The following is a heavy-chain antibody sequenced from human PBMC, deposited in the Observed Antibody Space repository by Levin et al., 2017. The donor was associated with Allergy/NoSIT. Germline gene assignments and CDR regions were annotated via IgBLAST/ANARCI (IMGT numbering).Heavy chain of an antibody. J-gene: IGHJ4*02. V-gene: IGHV4-30-2*01. CDR3: ARGGARTRGYYFDY. CDR2: IYHSGST. Sequence: SETLSLTCAVSGGSISSGGYSWSWIRQPPGKGLEWIGYIYHSGSTYYNPSLKSRVTISVDRSKNQFSLKLSSVTAADTAVYYCARGGARTRGYYFDYWGQGTLVTVSS. CDR1: GGSISSGGYS. D-gene: IGHD1-14*01.